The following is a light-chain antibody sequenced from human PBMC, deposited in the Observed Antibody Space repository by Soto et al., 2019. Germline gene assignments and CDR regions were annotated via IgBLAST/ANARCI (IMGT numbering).Light chain of an antibody. CDR3: QQYLTSPKT. Sequence: DIVLTQSPGTLSLSPGERATLSCRASQSVSSSNLAWYQQKPAQAPRLLIYAASRRAPGIPERFSGSGSGTDFTLTISRLEPEDFAVYCCQQYLTSPKTCGQGTKVEIK. V-gene: IGKV3-20*01. J-gene: IGKJ1*01. CDR2: AAS. CDR1: QSVSSSN.